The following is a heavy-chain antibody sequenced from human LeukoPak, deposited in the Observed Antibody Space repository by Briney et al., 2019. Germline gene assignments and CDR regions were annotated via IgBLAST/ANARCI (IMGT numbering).Heavy chain of an antibody. CDR2: MFYSGST. CDR1: GGSVSSSSYF. J-gene: IGHJ3*01. CDR3: AVAGVRHYDSSGLYALDF. Sequence: SETLSLTCTVSGGSVSSSSYFWGWIRQPSGKGLEWIGTMFYSGSTHYYPSLKSRVTISVDTSKNQFFLKLNSVTAADTAVYYCAVAGVRHYDSSGLYALDFWGQGTMVTVSS. D-gene: IGHD3-22*01. V-gene: IGHV4-39*01.